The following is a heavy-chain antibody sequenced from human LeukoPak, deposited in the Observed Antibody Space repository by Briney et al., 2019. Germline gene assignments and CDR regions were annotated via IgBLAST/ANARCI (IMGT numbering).Heavy chain of an antibody. CDR1: GGTFISYA. V-gene: IGHV1-46*01. D-gene: IGHD2-21*02. J-gene: IGHJ4*02. CDR2: INPSGGST. CDR3: ARPLFDKAYCGGDCYPGGHFDY. Sequence: ASVKVSCKAPGGTFISYAISWVRQAPGQGGEGMGIINPSGGSTSYAQKFQGRVTMTRDTSTSTVYMELSRLRSEDTAVYYCARPLFDKAYCGGDCYPGGHFDYWGQGTLVTVSS.